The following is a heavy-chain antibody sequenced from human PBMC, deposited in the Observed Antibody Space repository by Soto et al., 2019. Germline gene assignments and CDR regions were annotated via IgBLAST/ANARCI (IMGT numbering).Heavy chain of an antibody. CDR1: GFTFSSYA. CDR3: ARAPGQLLVYGMDV. CDR2: ISGSGGST. Sequence: GGSLRLSCAASGFTFSSYAMSWVRQAPGKGLEWVSAISGSGGSTYYADSVKGRFTISRDNSKNTLYLQMNSLRAEDTAVYYCARAPGQLLVYGMDVWGQGTTVTVSS. D-gene: IGHD2-2*01. J-gene: IGHJ6*02. V-gene: IGHV3-23*01.